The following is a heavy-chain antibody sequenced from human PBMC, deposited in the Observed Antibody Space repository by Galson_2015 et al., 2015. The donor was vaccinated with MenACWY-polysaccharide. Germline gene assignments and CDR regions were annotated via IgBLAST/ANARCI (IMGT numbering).Heavy chain of an antibody. J-gene: IGHJ3*02. CDR3: AKDTGPGEYAYSWGTFDI. CDR2: ISASGSNT. CDR1: GFTFGSYA. Sequence: SLRLSCAASGFTFGSYALNWVRQAPGGGLEWLSGISASGSNTYNADSVKGRFTISRDNSKNILYLEMKSLRAEDTAVYYCAKDTGPGEYAYSWGTFDIWGRGTMVTVSS. D-gene: IGHD3-10*01. V-gene: IGHV3-23*01.